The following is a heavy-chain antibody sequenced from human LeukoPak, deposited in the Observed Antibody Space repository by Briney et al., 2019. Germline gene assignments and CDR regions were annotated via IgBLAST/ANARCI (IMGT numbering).Heavy chain of an antibody. CDR1: GFTFSSYS. V-gene: IGHV3-21*01. J-gene: IGHJ6*03. D-gene: IGHD2-2*01. CDR3: ARDEEDIVVKPAAHSRFYYYYMDV. CDR2: ISSSSSYI. Sequence: GGSLRLSCAASGFTFSSYSMNWVRQAPGKGLEWVSSISSSSSYIYYADSVKGRFTISRDNAKNSLYLQMNSLRAEDTAVYYCARDEEDIVVKPAAHSRFYYYYMDVWGKGTTVTVS.